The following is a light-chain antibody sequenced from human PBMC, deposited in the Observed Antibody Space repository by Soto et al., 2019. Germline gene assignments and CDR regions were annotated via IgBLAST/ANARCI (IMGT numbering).Light chain of an antibody. CDR3: SSYTSSSTYV. J-gene: IGLJ1*01. CDR2: EVS. V-gene: IGLV2-14*01. CDR1: SSDVGGYNY. Sequence: QSALTQPASVSGSPGQSITISCTGTSSDVGGYNYVSWYQQHPGKAPKLMIYEVSNRPSGVSNRFFGSKSGNTASLTISGLQAEDEADDCCSSYTSSSTYVFGTGTKLTVL.